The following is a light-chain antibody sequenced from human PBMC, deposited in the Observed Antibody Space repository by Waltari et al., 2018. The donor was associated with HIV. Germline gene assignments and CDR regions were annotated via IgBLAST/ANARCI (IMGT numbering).Light chain of an antibody. V-gene: IGLV2-23*01. J-gene: IGLJ2*01. Sequence: QSALTQPASVSGSPGQSITLSCPGTSRDVGSYTLVSWYQQHPGEAPKLMIYEGSKRPSGVSNRFSGSKSGNTASLTISGLQAEDEADYYCCSYAGSSPHVVFGGGTKLTVL. CDR1: SRDVGSYTL. CDR2: EGS. CDR3: CSYAGSSPHVV.